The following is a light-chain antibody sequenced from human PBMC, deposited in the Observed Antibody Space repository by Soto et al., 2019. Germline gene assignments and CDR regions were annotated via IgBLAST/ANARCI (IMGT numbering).Light chain of an antibody. CDR2: LISDGSH. V-gene: IGLV4-69*01. CDR1: SGHSSYT. CDR3: QTWGSDSHVV. Sequence: QSVLTQSPSASASLGASVKLTCTLSSGHSSYTIAWHQQQQEKGPRYLMTLISDGSHRKGDGIPARFSGSSSGAERYLTISSLQSEDEADYYCQTWGSDSHVVFGGGTKLTVL. J-gene: IGLJ2*01.